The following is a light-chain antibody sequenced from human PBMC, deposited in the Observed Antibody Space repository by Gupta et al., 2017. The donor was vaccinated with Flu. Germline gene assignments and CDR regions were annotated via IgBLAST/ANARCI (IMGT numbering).Light chain of an antibody. Sequence: DVVMTQSPLSLSVTLGQPASISCRSSQSLVYSNGNTYLNWFQQRPGQSPRRLIYKVANRDAGVPDRFSGSGEGTDFTLKISRGEAEDVGVYYCRQGTHWPPISLGQGTKLEIK. V-gene: IGKV2-30*01. CDR3: RQGTHWPPIS. CDR1: QSLVYSNGNTY. J-gene: IGKJ2*03. CDR2: KVA.